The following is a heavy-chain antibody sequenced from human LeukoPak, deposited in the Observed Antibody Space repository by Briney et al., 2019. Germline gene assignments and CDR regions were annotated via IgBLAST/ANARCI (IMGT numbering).Heavy chain of an antibody. CDR1: GFPFGNHG. CDR3: AKDAANLLYYSDH. V-gene: IGHV3-30*02. CDR2: IWDDGSDK. D-gene: IGHD2-15*01. J-gene: IGHJ4*02. Sequence: GGSLRLSCVASGFPFGNHGMHWVRQAPGKGLEWVASIWDDGSDKYSADSVRGRFTISRDNSRNTLFLQMNSLRPEDTAVYYCAKDAANLLYYSDHWGQGALVTVSS.